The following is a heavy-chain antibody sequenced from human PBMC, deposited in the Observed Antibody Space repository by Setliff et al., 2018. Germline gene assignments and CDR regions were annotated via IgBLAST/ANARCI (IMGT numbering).Heavy chain of an antibody. CDR3: ARHVTVYFGSGSSYHPHYFDY. D-gene: IGHD3-10*01. J-gene: IGHJ4*02. Sequence: PSETLSLTCDVSGFSISRAYYWGWIRQSPGKGLEWVGSIDHTGSTYYGPSLKSRVAMSVDTSKNQFSLTLPSVTAADTAFYYCARHVTVYFGSGSSYHPHYFDYWGQGALVTVSS. CDR1: GFSISRAYY. CDR2: IDHTGST. V-gene: IGHV4-38-2*01.